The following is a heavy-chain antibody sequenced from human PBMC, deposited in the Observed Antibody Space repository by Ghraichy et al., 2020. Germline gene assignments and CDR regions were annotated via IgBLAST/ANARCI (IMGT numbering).Heavy chain of an antibody. CDR3: ARVGYDTSGLSYYFDY. V-gene: IGHV3-48*03. CDR2: ITSSGSTM. Sequence: GGSLRLSCAASGFTFSSYEMNWVRQAPGKGLEWVSYITSSGSTMYYADSVKGRFTISRDNAKNSLYLQMNSLRAEDTAIYYCARVGYDTSGLSYYFDYWGQGTLVTVSS. J-gene: IGHJ4*02. D-gene: IGHD3-22*01. CDR1: GFTFSSYE.